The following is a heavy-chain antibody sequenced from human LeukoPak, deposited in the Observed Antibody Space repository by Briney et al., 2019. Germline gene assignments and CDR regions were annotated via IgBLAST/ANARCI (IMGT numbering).Heavy chain of an antibody. Sequence: SETLSLTCAVYGGSFSGYYWSWIRQPPGKGLEWIGEINHSGSTNYNPSLKSRVTISVDTSKDQFSLKPSSVTAADTAVYYCARAKEDYYGSGSFDYWGQGTLVTVSS. J-gene: IGHJ4*02. D-gene: IGHD3-10*01. V-gene: IGHV4-34*01. CDR1: GGSFSGYY. CDR2: INHSGST. CDR3: ARAKEDYYGSGSFDY.